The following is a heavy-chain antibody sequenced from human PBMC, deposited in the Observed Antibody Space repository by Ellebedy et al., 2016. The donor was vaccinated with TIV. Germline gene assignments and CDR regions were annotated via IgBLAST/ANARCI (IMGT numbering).Heavy chain of an antibody. Sequence: AASVKVSCKASGGTFSNYGISWVRQAPGQGLEWMGGIIPIFGATNYAQKFQGRVMITADESTGTAYMELNSLRSEDTAVYYCARAAYYHDSSGYYEIYYYYGMDVWGQGTTVTVSS. V-gene: IGHV1-69*13. CDR2: IIPIFGAT. CDR1: GGTFSNYG. D-gene: IGHD3-22*01. CDR3: ARAAYYHDSSGYYEIYYYYGMDV. J-gene: IGHJ6*02.